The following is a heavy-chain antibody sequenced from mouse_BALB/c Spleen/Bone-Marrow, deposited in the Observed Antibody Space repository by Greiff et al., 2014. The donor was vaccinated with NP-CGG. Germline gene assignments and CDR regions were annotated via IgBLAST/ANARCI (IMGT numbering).Heavy chain of an antibody. CDR3: ARNHRGYYFDY. D-gene: IGHD3-1*01. CDR1: GFSLTTYG. CDR2: IWTGGST. Sequence: QVQLQQSGPGLVQPSQSLSITCTVSGFSLTTYGVHWVRQSPGKGLEWLGVIWTGGSTDYNAAFISRLTISKDNSESQVFFEMNSLQANDTAIYYCARNHRGYYFDYWGQGTALTVSS. V-gene: IGHV2-2*02. J-gene: IGHJ2*01.